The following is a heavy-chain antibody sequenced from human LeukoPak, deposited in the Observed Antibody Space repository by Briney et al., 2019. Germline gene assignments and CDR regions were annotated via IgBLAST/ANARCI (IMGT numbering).Heavy chain of an antibody. D-gene: IGHD3-22*01. CDR3: ARDSSYDSSGYLVPDDY. CDR1: GFTFSSYS. Sequence: PGGSLRLSCAASGFTFSSYSMNWVRQAPGKGLEWVSSISSSSSYIYYADSVKGRFTISRDNAKNSLYLQMNSLRAEDTAVYYCARDSSYDSSGYLVPDDYWGQGTLVTVSS. V-gene: IGHV3-21*01. J-gene: IGHJ4*02. CDR2: ISSSSSYI.